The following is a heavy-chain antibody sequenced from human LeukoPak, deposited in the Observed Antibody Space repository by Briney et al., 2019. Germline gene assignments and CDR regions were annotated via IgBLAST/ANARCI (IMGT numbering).Heavy chain of an antibody. D-gene: IGHD3-3*01. Sequence: PSGTLSLTCAVSGGSITNSYWWTWVRQSPGKGLEWVGEIYYSGSTNYNPSLKSRVTISVDTSKNQFSLKLSSVTAADTAVYYCARLQTKAGGHSRFLEWLLLGENWFDPWGQGTLVTVSS. V-gene: IGHV4-4*02. J-gene: IGHJ5*02. CDR1: GGSITNSYW. CDR2: IYYSGST. CDR3: ARLQTKAGGHSRFLEWLLLGENWFDP.